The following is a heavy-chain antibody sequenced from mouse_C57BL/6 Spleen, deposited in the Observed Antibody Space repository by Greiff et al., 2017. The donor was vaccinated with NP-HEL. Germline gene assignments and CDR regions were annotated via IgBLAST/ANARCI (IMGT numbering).Heavy chain of an antibody. CDR1: GYTFTSYW. V-gene: IGHV1-52*01. J-gene: IGHJ4*01. D-gene: IGHD1-1*01. CDR2: IDPSDSET. CDR3: ARNGGYYYGSSYEYYAMDY. Sequence: VQLQQPGAELVRPGSSVKLSCKASGYTFTSYWMHWVKQRPIQGLEWIGNIDPSDSETHYNQKFKDKATLTVDKSSSTAYMQLSSLTSEDSAVYYCARNGGYYYGSSYEYYAMDYWGQGTSVTVSS.